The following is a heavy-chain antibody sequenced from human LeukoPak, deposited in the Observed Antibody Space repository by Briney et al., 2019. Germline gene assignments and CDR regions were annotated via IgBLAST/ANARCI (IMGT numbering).Heavy chain of an antibody. Sequence: GESLKISCKGSGYSFTSYWIGWVRPMPGKGLEWMGIIYPGDSDTRYSPSFQGQVTISADKSISTAYLQWSSLKASDTAMYYCARRRGAAGPHYYYYMDVWGKGTTVTVSS. D-gene: IGHD6-13*01. CDR1: GYSFTSYW. J-gene: IGHJ6*03. CDR2: IYPGDSDT. V-gene: IGHV5-51*01. CDR3: ARRRGAAGPHYYYYMDV.